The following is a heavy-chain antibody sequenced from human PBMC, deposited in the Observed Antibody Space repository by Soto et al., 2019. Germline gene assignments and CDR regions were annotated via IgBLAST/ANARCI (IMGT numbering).Heavy chain of an antibody. CDR1: GFSFNTSG. J-gene: IGHJ6*02. Sequence: QVQLVESGGGVVQPGRALRLSCAASGFSFNTSGMHWVRQAPGKGLEWGAVIAFDGSQEFYGDSVRGRFTISRSNSEKTLILQIKSLAPEDKVFFYCATKVRVTNYLYYGMDVWGQGTTVTVSS. D-gene: IGHD2-21*02. V-gene: IGHV3-30*03. CDR2: IAFDGSQE. CDR3: ATKVRVTNYLYYGMDV.